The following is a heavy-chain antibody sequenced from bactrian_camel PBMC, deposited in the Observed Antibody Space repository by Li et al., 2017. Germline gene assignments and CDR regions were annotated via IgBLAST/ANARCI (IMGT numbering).Heavy chain of an antibody. CDR3: ARGTTYWSF. V-gene: IGHV3S6*01. Sequence: QLVESGGGSVQPGGSLRLSCAASRFTDSTYWMYWVRQAPGKGLEWVSGIYSDGGTTYYADSLKGRFTISRDNATNTLYLQMNSLKTEDTAVYYCARGTTYWSFWGQGTQVTVS. CDR2: IYSDGGTT. J-gene: IGHJ4*01. CDR1: RFTDSTYW. D-gene: IGHD5*01.